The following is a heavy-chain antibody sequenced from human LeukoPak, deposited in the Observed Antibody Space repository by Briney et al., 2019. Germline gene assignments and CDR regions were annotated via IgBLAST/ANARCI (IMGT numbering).Heavy chain of an antibody. D-gene: IGHD3-3*01. CDR2: ISYDGSNK. CDR3: ASTGPVLRFLEWLSDY. Sequence: GGSLRLSCAASGFTFSSYAMHWVRQAPGKGLEWVAVISYDGSNKYYADSVKGRFTISRDNSKNTLYLQMNSLRAEDTAVYYCASTGPVLRFLEWLSDYWGQGALVTVSS. CDR1: GFTFSSYA. J-gene: IGHJ4*02. V-gene: IGHV3-30-3*01.